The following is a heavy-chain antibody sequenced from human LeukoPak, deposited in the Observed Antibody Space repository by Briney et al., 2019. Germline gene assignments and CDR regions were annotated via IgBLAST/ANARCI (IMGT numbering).Heavy chain of an antibody. CDR1: GGSISSYY. J-gene: IGHJ3*02. D-gene: IGHD3-3*01. CDR3: ARDGGTIFGVVMWAFDI. Sequence: LSETLSLTCTVSGGSISSYYWSWIRQPPGKGLEWIGYIYYSGSTNYNPSLKSRVTISVDTSKNQFSLKLSSVTAADTAVYYCARDGGTIFGVVMWAFDIWGQGTMVTVSS. V-gene: IGHV4-59*01. CDR2: IYYSGST.